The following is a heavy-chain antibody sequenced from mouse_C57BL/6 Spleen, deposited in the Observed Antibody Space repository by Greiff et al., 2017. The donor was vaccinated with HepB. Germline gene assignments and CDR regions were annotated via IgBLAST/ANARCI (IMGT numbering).Heavy chain of an antibody. D-gene: IGHD1-1*01. J-gene: IGHJ4*01. CDR1: GFTFSSYA. V-gene: IGHV5-4*01. Sequence: EVQLVESGGGLVKPGGSLKLSCAASGFTFSSYAMSWVRQTPEKRLEWVATISDGGSYTYYPDNVKDRFTISRDNAKNNLYLQMSHLKSEDTAMYYCAVATDYAMDYWGQGTSVTVSS. CDR3: AVATDYAMDY. CDR2: ISDGGSYT.